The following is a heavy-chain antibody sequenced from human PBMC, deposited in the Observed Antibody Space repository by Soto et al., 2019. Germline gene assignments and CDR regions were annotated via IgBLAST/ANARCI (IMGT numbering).Heavy chain of an antibody. J-gene: IGHJ4*02. CDR2: IYHSGST. Sequence: TLSLTCAVSGGSISSGGYSWSWIRQPPGKGLEWIGYIYHSGSTYYNPSLKSRVTISVDRSKNQFSLKLSSVTAADTAVYYCARALSSGYYKGAFDYWGQGTLVTVSS. CDR1: GGSISSGGYS. D-gene: IGHD3-22*01. CDR3: ARALSSGYYKGAFDY. V-gene: IGHV4-30-2*01.